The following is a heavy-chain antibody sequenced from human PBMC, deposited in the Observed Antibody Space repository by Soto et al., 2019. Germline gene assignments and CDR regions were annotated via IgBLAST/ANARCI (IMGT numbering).Heavy chain of an antibody. D-gene: IGHD2-2*01. V-gene: IGHV5-51*01. CDR2: IYPGDSDT. Sequence: LGESLKISCKGSGYSFTSYWIGWVRQMPGKGLEWMGIIYPGDSDTRYSPSFQGQVTISADKSISTAYLQWSSLKASDTAMYYCARVCCSSTSGDAFDIWGQGTMVTVSS. J-gene: IGHJ3*02. CDR3: ARVCCSSTSGDAFDI. CDR1: GYSFTSYW.